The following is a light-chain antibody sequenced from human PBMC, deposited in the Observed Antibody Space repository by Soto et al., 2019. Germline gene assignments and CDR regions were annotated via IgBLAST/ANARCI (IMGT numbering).Light chain of an antibody. CDR3: QLCGIAPFT. J-gene: IGKJ3*01. V-gene: IGKV3-20*01. CDR2: GAS. Sequence: EIVLTQSPGPLSLSPGERATLSCRASQSVSSGYLAWYQQKPGRVPRLLIYGASNRAPGIPDRLTGSGSGTDFTLTIARVEPEDFAVYYCQLCGIAPFTFGPGTKVDIK. CDR1: QSVSSGY.